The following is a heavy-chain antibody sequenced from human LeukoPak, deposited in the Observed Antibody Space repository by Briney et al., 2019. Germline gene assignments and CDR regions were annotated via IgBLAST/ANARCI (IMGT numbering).Heavy chain of an antibody. CDR3: ARNAETIPYNWFDP. CDR1: GGSISSGSYY. J-gene: IGHJ5*02. CDR2: IYTSGST. V-gene: IGHV4-61*02. Sequence: PSQTLSLTCTVSGGSISSGSYYWSWIRQPAGKGLEWIGRIYTSGSTNYNPSLKSRVTISVDPSKNQFSLKLSSVTAADTAVYYCARNAETIPYNWFDPWGQGTLVTVSS. D-gene: IGHD1-14*01.